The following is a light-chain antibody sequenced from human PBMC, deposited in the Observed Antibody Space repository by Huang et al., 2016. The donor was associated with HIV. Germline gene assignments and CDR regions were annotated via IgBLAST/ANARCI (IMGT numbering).Light chain of an antibody. Sequence: EIVMTQSPVTLSASPGERATLSCRASQSVSSNLAWYQQKPGQAPRLLIFGASSRATGIPARFSGSGSGTEFTLTISSLQSEDFAVYYCHQYNDWPPTYTFGQGTKLEIK. J-gene: IGKJ2*01. V-gene: IGKV3-15*01. CDR2: GAS. CDR3: HQYNDWPPTYT. CDR1: QSVSSN.